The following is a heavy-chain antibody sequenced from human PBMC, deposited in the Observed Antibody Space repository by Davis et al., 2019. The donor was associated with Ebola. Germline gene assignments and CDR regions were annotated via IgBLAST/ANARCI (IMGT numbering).Heavy chain of an antibody. CDR3: ARGGYDNIWGTYRHGFDY. CDR1: GYTFTNYA. J-gene: IGHJ4*02. D-gene: IGHD3-16*02. CDR2: INAGNGNT. V-gene: IGHV1-3*01. Sequence: ASVKVSCKASGYTFTNYAIHWVRQAPGQRLEWMGWINAGNGNTRSSRKFHDRVRISMDTSANTAYMEMSSLRSEDTAVYYCARGGYDNIWGTYRHGFDYWGQGTLVTVSS.